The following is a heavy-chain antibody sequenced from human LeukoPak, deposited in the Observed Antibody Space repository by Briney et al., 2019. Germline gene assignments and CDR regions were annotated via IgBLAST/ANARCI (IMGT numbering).Heavy chain of an antibody. V-gene: IGHV1-69*05. Sequence: SVKVSCKASGGTFCSYAISWVRQAPGQGLEWMGRIIPIFGTANYAQKFQGRVTITTDESTSTAYMELSSLRSEDTAVYYCARTGDYDILTGYSSSWFDPWGQGTLVTVSS. CDR3: ARTGDYDILTGYSSSWFDP. CDR1: GGTFCSYA. CDR2: IIPIFGTA. D-gene: IGHD3-9*01. J-gene: IGHJ5*02.